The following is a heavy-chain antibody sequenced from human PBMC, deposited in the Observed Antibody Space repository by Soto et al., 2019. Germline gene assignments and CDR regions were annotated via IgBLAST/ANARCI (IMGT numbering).Heavy chain of an antibody. V-gene: IGHV1-18*01. Sequence: SVKVSCRASDYTFTRYGISRVRQAPGQGLEWMGWISAYNGNTNYAQKLQGRVTMTTDTSTSTAYMELRSLRSDDTAVYYCARTVTTPLVAFDIWGQGTMGTVSS. J-gene: IGHJ3*02. CDR3: ARTVTTPLVAFDI. CDR2: ISAYNGNT. D-gene: IGHD4-17*01. CDR1: DYTFTRYG.